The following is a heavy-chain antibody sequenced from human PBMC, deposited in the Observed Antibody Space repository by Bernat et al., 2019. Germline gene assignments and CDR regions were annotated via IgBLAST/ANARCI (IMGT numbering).Heavy chain of an antibody. J-gene: IGHJ4*02. CDR3: AKFRDSSDPRGGFDY. D-gene: IGHD3-22*01. Sequence: EVQLLESGGGLVQPGGSLRLSCAASGFTFKTYAMSWVRQAPGKGLEWVSGITAGGGGTYYADSVKGRFTISRDNSKNTLFLQMHSLRAEDTAVYYCAKFRDSSDPRGGFDYWGQGALVTVSS. CDR1: GFTFKTYA. V-gene: IGHV3-23*01. CDR2: ITAGGGGT.